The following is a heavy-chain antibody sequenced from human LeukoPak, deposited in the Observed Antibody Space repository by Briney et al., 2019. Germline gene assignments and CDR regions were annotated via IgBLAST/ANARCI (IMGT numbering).Heavy chain of an antibody. V-gene: IGHV3-48*03. Sequence: GGSLRLSCAASGFTFSSYEMHWVRQAPGKGLEWVSYISSSGSTIYYADSVKGRFTISRDNAKNSLYLQMNSLRAEDTAVYYCARDVRLGGSGSPDYWGQGTLVTVSS. CDR3: ARDVRLGGSGSPDY. CDR2: ISSSGSTI. J-gene: IGHJ4*02. CDR1: GFTFSSYE. D-gene: IGHD3-10*01.